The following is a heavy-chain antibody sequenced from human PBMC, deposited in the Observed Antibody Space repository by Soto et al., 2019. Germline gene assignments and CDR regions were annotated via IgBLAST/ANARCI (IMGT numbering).Heavy chain of an antibody. Sequence: GASVKVSCKASGYTFTGYYMHWVRQAPGQGLEWMGWINPNSGGTNYAQKFQGWVTMTRDTSISTAYMELSRLRSDGTAVYYCARTGSGYSYDYYGMDVWGQGTTVTVSS. CDR1: GYTFTGYY. CDR3: ARTGSGYSYDYYGMDV. J-gene: IGHJ6*02. V-gene: IGHV1-2*04. D-gene: IGHD5-18*01. CDR2: INPNSGGT.